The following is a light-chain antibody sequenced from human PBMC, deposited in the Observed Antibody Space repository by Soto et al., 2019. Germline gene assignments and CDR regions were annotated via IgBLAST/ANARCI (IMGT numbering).Light chain of an antibody. Sequence: EIVLTQSPGTLSLSPGERATRSCRASQSVSSSYLAWYQQKPGQAPRLLIYGASSRATGIPDRFSGSGSGTDFTLTISRLEPEDFAVYYCQQYGSSLSWTFGQGTKWISN. J-gene: IGKJ1*01. CDR2: GAS. V-gene: IGKV3-20*01. CDR3: QQYGSSLSWT. CDR1: QSVSSSY.